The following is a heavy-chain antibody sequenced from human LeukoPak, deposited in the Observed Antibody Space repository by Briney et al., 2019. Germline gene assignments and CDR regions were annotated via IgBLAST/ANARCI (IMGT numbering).Heavy chain of an antibody. D-gene: IGHD3-22*01. CDR1: GFTFSSYS. CDR3: ARDRSPYYYDSSGYSL. Sequence: GGSLRLSCAASGFTFSSYSMNWVRQAPGKGLEWVSSISSSSSYIYYADSVKGRFTISRDNAKNSLYLQMNSLRAEDTAVYYCARDRSPYYYDSSGYSLWGQGTLVTVSS. CDR2: ISSSSSYI. V-gene: IGHV3-21*01. J-gene: IGHJ4*02.